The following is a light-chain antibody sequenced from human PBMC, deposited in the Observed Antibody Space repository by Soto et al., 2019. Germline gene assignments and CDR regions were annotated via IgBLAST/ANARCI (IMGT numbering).Light chain of an antibody. CDR2: DAS. V-gene: IGKV3-11*01. CDR3: QQYDNWPTWT. CDR1: QSVSSY. J-gene: IGKJ1*01. Sequence: EIVLTQSPATLSLSPGESATLSCRASQSVSSYLAWYQQKPGQAPRLLIYDASNRATGIPARFSGSGSGTDFTLTISSLEPEDLAVYYCQQYDNWPTWTFGQGTKVDIK.